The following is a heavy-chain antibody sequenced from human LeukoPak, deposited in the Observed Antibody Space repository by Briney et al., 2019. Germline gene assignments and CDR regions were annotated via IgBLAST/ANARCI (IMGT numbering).Heavy chain of an antibody. CDR3: ATSLSDCSGGHCYPWGFLYYGMDV. J-gene: IGHJ6*02. Sequence: GGSLRLSCATSGFTFSSYGIHWVRQAPGKGLEWVAVISHDGSKKYYGDSVKGRFTISRDNSKNTLFLQMNSLGIEDTAAYYCATSLSDCSGGHCYPWGFLYYGMDVWGPGTTVTVSS. V-gene: IGHV3-30*03. CDR2: ISHDGSKK. CDR1: GFTFSSYG. D-gene: IGHD2-15*01.